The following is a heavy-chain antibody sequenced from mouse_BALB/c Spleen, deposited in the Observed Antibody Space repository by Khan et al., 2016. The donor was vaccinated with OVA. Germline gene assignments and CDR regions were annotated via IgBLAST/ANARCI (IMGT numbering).Heavy chain of an antibody. CDR1: GYTFTSYW. D-gene: IGHD1-1*01. Sequence: DLVKPGASVKLSCEASGYTFTSYWINWIKQRPGQGLEWIGRIAPGNSNTYYSEMFKGKATLTVDTSSSTAYIQLSSLSSEDSAVYFCASENYYGRSCYAVDYWGQGTSVTVSS. V-gene: IGHV1S41*01. CDR2: IAPGNSNT. J-gene: IGHJ4*01. CDR3: ASENYYGRSCYAVDY.